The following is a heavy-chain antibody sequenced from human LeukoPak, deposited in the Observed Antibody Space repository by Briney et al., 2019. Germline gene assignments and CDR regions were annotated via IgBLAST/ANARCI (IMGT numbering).Heavy chain of an antibody. D-gene: IGHD5-18*01. CDR2: ISDSRNTI. CDR1: GFTFSTSS. CDR3: ARALRGYSDGPFDY. Sequence: PGGSLRLSCVASGFTFSTSSMNWVRQAPGKGLGWVSYISDSRNTINYADSVKGRFTISRDNPKNSLYLQMNSLRVEDTAVYYCARALRGYSDGPFDYWGQGTLVTVSS. V-gene: IGHV3-48*04. J-gene: IGHJ4*02.